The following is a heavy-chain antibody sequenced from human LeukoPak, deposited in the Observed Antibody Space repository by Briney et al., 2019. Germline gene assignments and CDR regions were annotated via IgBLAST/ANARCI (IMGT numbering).Heavy chain of an antibody. CDR1: GFTFSSYW. V-gene: IGHV3-74*01. D-gene: IGHD6-19*01. J-gene: IGHJ5*02. CDR3: AREQWLVSWFDP. CDR2: INSDASST. Sequence: GGSLRLSCAASGFTFSSYWVHGGRQAPGKGLVWVSRINSDASSTSYADSVKGRFTISRDNAKNTLYLQMNSLRAEDTAVYYCAREQWLVSWFDPWGQGTLVTVSS.